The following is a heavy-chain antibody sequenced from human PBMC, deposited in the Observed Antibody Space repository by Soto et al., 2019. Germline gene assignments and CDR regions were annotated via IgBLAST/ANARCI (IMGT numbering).Heavy chain of an antibody. V-gene: IGHV4-59*01. Sequence: SETLSVTCTVSGGSISSYYWSWIRQPPGKGLEWIGYIYYSGSTNYNPSLKSRVTISVDTSKNQFSLKLSSVTAADTAVYYCARVRQLLWFGESLINYGMDVWGQGTTVTVSS. J-gene: IGHJ6*02. CDR3: ARVRQLLWFGESLINYGMDV. CDR1: GGSISSYY. D-gene: IGHD3-10*01. CDR2: IYYSGST.